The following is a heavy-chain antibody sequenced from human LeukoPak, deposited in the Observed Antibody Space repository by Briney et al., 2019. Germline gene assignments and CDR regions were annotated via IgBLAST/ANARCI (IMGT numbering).Heavy chain of an antibody. CDR1: GFTFSDYY. J-gene: IGHJ6*03. CDR3: ARRGSSSRGLYYYYYMDV. V-gene: IGHV3-11*04. Sequence: GGSLRLSCAASGFTFSDYYMSWIRQAPGKGLEWVSYISSSGSTIYYADSVKGRFTISRDNAKNSLYLQMNSLRAEDTAVYYCARRGSSSRGLYYYYYMDVWGKGTTVTISS. D-gene: IGHD6-6*01. CDR2: ISSSGSTI.